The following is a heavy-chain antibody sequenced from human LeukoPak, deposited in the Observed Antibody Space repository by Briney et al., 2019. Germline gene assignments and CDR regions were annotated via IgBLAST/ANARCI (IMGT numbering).Heavy chain of an antibody. CDR2: INHSGST. D-gene: IGHD3-16*01. Sequence: LSETLSLTCAVYGGSFSGYYWSWIRQPPGKGLEWIGEINHSGSTNYNPSLKSRVTISVDTSKNQFSLKLSSVTAADTAVYYCARARSSPYDYVWGGDRYYYGMDVWGQGTTVTVSS. CDR1: GGSFSGYY. V-gene: IGHV4-34*01. J-gene: IGHJ6*02. CDR3: ARARSSPYDYVWGGDRYYYGMDV.